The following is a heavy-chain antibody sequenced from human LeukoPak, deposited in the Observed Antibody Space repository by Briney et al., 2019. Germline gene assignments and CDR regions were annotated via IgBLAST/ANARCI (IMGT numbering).Heavy chain of an antibody. Sequence: GGSLRLSCAASGFTFSSYWMHWVRQAPGKGLEWVAVISYDGSNKYYADSVKGRFTISRDNSKNTLYLQMNSLRAEDTAVYYCARDHIVVVPAALGDWGQGTLVTVSS. J-gene: IGHJ4*02. CDR1: GFTFSSYW. CDR3: ARDHIVVVPAALGD. CDR2: ISYDGSNK. D-gene: IGHD2-2*01. V-gene: IGHV3-30-3*01.